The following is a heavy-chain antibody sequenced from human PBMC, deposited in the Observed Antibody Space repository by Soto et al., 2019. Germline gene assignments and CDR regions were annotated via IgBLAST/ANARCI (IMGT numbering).Heavy chain of an antibody. CDR3: ARRYGGNFDY. CDR2: IYYSGST. CDR1: GGSISSYY. J-gene: IGHJ4*02. V-gene: IGHV4-59*01. Sequence: TCTVSGGSISSYYWSWIRQPPGKGLEWIGYIYYSGSTNYNPSLKSRVTISVDTSKNQFSLKLSSVTAADTAVYYCARRYGGNFDYWGQGTLVTVS. D-gene: IGHD3-16*01.